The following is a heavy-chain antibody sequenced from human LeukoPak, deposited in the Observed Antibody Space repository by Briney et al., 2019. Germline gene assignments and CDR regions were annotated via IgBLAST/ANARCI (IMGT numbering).Heavy chain of an antibody. Sequence: ASVKVSCKASGYTFTGYYMHWVRQAPGQGLEWMGWINPNSGGTNYAQKFQGRVTMTRDTSISTAYMELSRLRSDDTAVYYCARDIYGSGSYYNYNWGQGTLVTVSS. D-gene: IGHD3-10*01. CDR2: INPNSGGT. CDR1: GYTFTGYY. J-gene: IGHJ4*02. CDR3: ARDIYGSGSYYNYN. V-gene: IGHV1-2*02.